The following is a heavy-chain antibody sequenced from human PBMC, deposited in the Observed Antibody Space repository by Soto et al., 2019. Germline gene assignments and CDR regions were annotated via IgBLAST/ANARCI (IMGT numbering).Heavy chain of an antibody. D-gene: IGHD4-17*01. J-gene: IGHJ4*02. CDR2: INHSGST. Sequence: QVQLQQWGAGLLKPSETLSLTCAVHGGSFSGYYWSWIRQPPGKGLEWIGEINHSGSTNYNPSLKSRVTMSVDTSKNQFSLKLRSVTAADTAVYYCARGNSATVTRKPFDYWDQGILVTVSS. V-gene: IGHV4-34*01. CDR1: GGSFSGYY. CDR3: ARGNSATVTRKPFDY.